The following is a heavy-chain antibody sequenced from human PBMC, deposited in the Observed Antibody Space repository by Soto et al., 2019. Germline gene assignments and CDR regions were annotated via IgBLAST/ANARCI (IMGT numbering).Heavy chain of an antibody. Sequence: GGSLRLSCAASGFTFSSYSMNWVRQAPGKGLEWVSSISSSSSYIYYADSVKGRFTISRDNAKNSLYLQMNSLRAEDTAVYYCARIIRNEYYYYGMDVWGQGTTVTVSS. CDR1: GFTFSSYS. D-gene: IGHD1-1*01. V-gene: IGHV3-21*01. CDR2: ISSSSSYI. CDR3: ARIIRNEYYYYGMDV. J-gene: IGHJ6*02.